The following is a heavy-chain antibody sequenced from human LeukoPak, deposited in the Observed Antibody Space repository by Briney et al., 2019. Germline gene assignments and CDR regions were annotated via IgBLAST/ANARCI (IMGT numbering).Heavy chain of an antibody. CDR3: ARVVPAAIHWFDP. CDR1: GYTFTGYI. V-gene: IGHV1-2*02. J-gene: IGHJ5*02. D-gene: IGHD2-2*02. CDR2: INPNSGGT. Sequence: ASVKVSCKASGYTFTGYIMHWVRQAPGQGLEWMGWINPNSGGTNYAQKFQGRVTMTRDTSISTAYMELSRLRSDDTAVYYCARVVPAAIHWFDPWGQGTLVTVSS.